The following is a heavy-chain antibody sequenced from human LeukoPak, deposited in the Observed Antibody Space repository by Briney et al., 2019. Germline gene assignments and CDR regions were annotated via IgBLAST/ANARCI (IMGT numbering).Heavy chain of an antibody. CDR2: INHSGST. CDR3: ARHTHYYGSGSYYKQYYFDY. Sequence: PSETLSLTCAVYGGSFSGYYWSWIRQPPGKGLEWIGEINHSGSTNYNPSLKSRVTISVDTSKNQFSLKLSSVTAADTAVYYCARHTHYYGSGSYYKQYYFDYWGQGTLVTVSS. J-gene: IGHJ4*02. D-gene: IGHD3-10*01. V-gene: IGHV4-34*01. CDR1: GGSFSGYY.